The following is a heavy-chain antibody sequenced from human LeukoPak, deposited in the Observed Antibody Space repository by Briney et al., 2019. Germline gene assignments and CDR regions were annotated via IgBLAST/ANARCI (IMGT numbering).Heavy chain of an antibody. CDR2: ISSSSSYI. V-gene: IGHV3-21*01. CDR3: ARISNNDYGDYYYYYGMDV. D-gene: IGHD4-17*01. CDR1: GFTFSSYA. Sequence: GGSLRLSCTASGFTFSSYAMSWVRQAPGKGLEWVSSISSSSSYIYYADSVKGRFTISRDNAKNSLYLQMNSLRAEDTAVYYCARISNNDYGDYYYYYGMDVWGQGTTVTVSS. J-gene: IGHJ6*02.